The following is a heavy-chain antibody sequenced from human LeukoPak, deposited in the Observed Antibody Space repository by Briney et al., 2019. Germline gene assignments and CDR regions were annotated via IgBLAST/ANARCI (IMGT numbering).Heavy chain of an antibody. Sequence: GESLKISCKGSGYSFTSYWIGWVRQMPGKGLEWMGIIYPGGSDTRYSPSFQGQVTISADKSISTAYLQWSSLKASDTAMYYCARHEKETARLKEILWFGEGPYNWFDPWGQGTLVTVSS. CDR3: ARHEKETARLKEILWFGEGPYNWFDP. CDR2: IYPGGSDT. J-gene: IGHJ5*02. D-gene: IGHD3-10*01. CDR1: GYSFTSYW. V-gene: IGHV5-51*01.